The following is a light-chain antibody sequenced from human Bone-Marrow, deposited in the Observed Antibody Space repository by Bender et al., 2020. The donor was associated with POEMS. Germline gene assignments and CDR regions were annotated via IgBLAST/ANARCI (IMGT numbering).Light chain of an antibody. J-gene: IGLJ3*02. V-gene: IGLV1-50*01. Sequence: QSVLTQPPSVSGAPGQRVTISCTGSSSNIGAPYDVQWYQQFPGTAPKLLIYGTTNRPSGVPDRFTGSRSGTSASLAISELQSEDEALYYCSAWDDSLSGWVFGGGTKLTVL. CDR3: SAWDDSLSGWV. CDR2: GTT. CDR1: SSNIGAPYD.